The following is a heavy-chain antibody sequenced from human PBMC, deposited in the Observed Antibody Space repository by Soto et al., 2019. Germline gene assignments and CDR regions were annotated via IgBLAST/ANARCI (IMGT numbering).Heavy chain of an antibody. CDR1: GGTFSSYT. CDR3: ARLFSSTPRPYIPAEDDAFDI. J-gene: IGHJ3*02. Sequence: SVKVSCKASGGTFSSYTISWVRQAPGQGLEWMGRIIPILGIANYAQKFQGRVTITADKSTSTAYMELSSLRSEDTAVYYCARLFSSTPRPYIPAEDDAFDIWGQGTMVTVS. V-gene: IGHV1-69*02. D-gene: IGHD6-6*01. CDR2: IIPILGIA.